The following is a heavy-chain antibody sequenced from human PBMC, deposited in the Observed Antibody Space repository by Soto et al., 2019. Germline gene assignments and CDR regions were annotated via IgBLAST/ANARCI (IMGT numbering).Heavy chain of an antibody. CDR1: GFTFRNAW. Sequence: GGSLRLSCASSGFTFRNAWMNLVRQAPGKGLEWVGRIKSKTDGGTTDYAAPVKGRFTISRDDSKNTLYLQMNSLKTEDTAVYYCTTVTYSGYDYYYYYGMDVWGQGTTVTVSS. D-gene: IGHD5-12*01. V-gene: IGHV3-15*07. J-gene: IGHJ6*02. CDR3: TTVTYSGYDYYYYYGMDV. CDR2: IKSKTDGGTT.